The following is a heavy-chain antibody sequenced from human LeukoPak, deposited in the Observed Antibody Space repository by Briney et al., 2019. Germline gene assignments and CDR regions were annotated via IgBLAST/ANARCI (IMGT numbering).Heavy chain of an antibody. CDR2: ISAISSSST. CDR3: ARDFHRRYYDSSGYNAFDI. CDR1: GFTFSSYS. D-gene: IGHD3-22*01. J-gene: IGHJ3*02. Sequence: PGGSLRLSCAASGFTFSSYSMNWVRQAPGKGLEWVSYISAISSSSTYYADSVKGRFTICRDNAKNSLYLQMHGLRAEDTAVYYCARDFHRRYYDSSGYNAFDIWGQGTMVTVSS. V-gene: IGHV3-48*04.